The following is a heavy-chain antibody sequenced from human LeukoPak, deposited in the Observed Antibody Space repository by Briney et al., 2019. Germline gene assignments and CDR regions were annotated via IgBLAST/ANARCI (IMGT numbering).Heavy chain of an antibody. D-gene: IGHD3-22*01. CDR1: GGSISSYY. Sequence: PSETLSLTCTVPGGSISSYYWSWIRQPPGKGLEWIGYIYYSGSTNYNPSLKSRVTISVDTSKNQFSLKLSSVTAADTAVYYCARGGYYDSSGYYWFDYWGQGTLVTVSS. V-gene: IGHV4-59*01. CDR2: IYYSGST. J-gene: IGHJ4*02. CDR3: ARGGYYDSSGYYWFDY.